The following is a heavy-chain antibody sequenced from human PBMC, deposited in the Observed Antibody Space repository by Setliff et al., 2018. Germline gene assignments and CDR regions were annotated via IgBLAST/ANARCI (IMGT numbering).Heavy chain of an antibody. CDR3: ARDGDNYYDSSGYYLNHAFDI. CDR1: GGTFSSYA. V-gene: IGHV1-69*13. Sequence: SVKVSCKASGGTFSSYAISWVRQAPGQGLEWMRGIIPIFGTANYAQKFQGRVTITADESTSTAYMELSSLRSEDTAVYYCARDGDNYYDSSGYYLNHAFDIWGQGTMVTVSS. CDR2: IIPIFGTA. J-gene: IGHJ3*02. D-gene: IGHD3-22*01.